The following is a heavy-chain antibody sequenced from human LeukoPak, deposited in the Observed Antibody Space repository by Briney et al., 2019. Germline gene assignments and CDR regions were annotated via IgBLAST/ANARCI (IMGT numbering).Heavy chain of an antibody. CDR1: GFTFSSYS. J-gene: IGHJ4*02. V-gene: IGHV3-23*01. D-gene: IGHD6-19*01. CDR3: AKGGGWLYYFDY. CDR2: ITSSGGST. Sequence: PGGSLRLSCAVSGFTFSSYSMNWVRQAPGMGLEWVSVITSSGGSTAYADSVRGRFTISRDNSKNTLYMQMNSLRTEDTAVYYCAKGGGWLYYFDYWGQGTLVTVSS.